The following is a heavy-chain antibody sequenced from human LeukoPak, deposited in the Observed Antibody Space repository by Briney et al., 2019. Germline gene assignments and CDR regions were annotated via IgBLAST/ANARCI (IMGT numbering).Heavy chain of an antibody. Sequence: SETLSLTCAVYGGSFSGYYWSWIRQPPGKGLEWIGEINHSGSTNYNPSLKSRVTISVDTSKNQFSLKLSSVTAADTAVYYCARGLGSIGFDPWGQGTLVTVSS. J-gene: IGHJ5*02. V-gene: IGHV4-34*01. CDR2: INHSGST. CDR1: GGSFSGYY. D-gene: IGHD2-15*01. CDR3: ARGLGSIGFDP.